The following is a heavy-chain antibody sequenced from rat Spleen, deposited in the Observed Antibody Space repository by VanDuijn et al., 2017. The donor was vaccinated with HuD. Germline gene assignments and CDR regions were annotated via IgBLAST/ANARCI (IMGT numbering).Heavy chain of an antibody. D-gene: IGHD1-2*01. J-gene: IGHJ2*01. CDR1: GFSLTSYH. CDR2: IWIDGNT. CDR3: SRSLYSSPLFDY. V-gene: IGHV2-43*01. Sequence: QVQLKESGPGLVQPSQTLSLTCTVSGFSLTSYHVSWVRQPPGKGLEWMGVIWIDGNTAYNSLLKSRLTISRDTSKNQVFLKMGSLQTDDTAIYYCSRSLYSSPLFDYWGQGVMVTVSS.